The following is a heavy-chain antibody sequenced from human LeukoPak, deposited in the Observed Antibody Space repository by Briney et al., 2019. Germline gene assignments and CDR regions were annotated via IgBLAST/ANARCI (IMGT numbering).Heavy chain of an antibody. D-gene: IGHD3-10*01. V-gene: IGHV3-9*01. CDR2: LSWNSGSI. CDR1: GFTFDDYA. CDR3: TKGPDYYGTFDY. J-gene: IGHJ4*02. Sequence: GGSLRLSCVASGFTFDDYAMHWVRQAPGKGLEWVSGLSWNSGSITYADSVKGRFTIFRDNAKKSLYLKMNNLRVEDTALYYCTKGPDYYGTFDYWGQGTLVTVSS.